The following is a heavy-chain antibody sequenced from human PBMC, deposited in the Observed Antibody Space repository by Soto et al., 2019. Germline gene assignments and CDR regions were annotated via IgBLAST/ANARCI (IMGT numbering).Heavy chain of an antibody. J-gene: IGHJ4*02. D-gene: IGHD3-3*01. Sequence: SETLSLTCTVSGGSITGGSISSTTYYWGWMRQPPGKGLEWIASIFIGGNTYYNPSLKSRVTTSVDTSKNQFSLKLSSVTAADTAVYYCARYRNFWSSIDYWGQGTLVTVSS. CDR1: GGSITGGSISSTTYY. CDR3: ARYRNFWSSIDY. CDR2: IFIGGNT. V-gene: IGHV4-39*01.